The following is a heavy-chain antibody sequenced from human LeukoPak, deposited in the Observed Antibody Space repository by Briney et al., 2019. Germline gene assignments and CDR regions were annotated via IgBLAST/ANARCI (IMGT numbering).Heavy chain of an antibody. CDR3: ARHYDFWSAYSFFDY. Sequence: SETLSLTCTVSGSSISSSNYYWGWIRQPPGKGLEWIGSIYYSGSTYYNPSLKSRVTISVDTSKNQFSLKLTSVTAADTAVYSCARHYDFWSAYSFFDYWGQGTLVTVSS. CDR2: IYYSGST. J-gene: IGHJ4*02. CDR1: GSSISSSNYY. V-gene: IGHV4-39*01. D-gene: IGHD3-3*01.